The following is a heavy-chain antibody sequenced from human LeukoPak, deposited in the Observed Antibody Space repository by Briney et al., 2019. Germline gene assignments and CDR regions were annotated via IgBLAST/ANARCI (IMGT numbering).Heavy chain of an antibody. J-gene: IGHJ4*02. V-gene: IGHV4-59*01. Sequence: SETLSLTCTVSGGSISSYYWSWIRQPPGKGLEWIGYIYYSGSTNYNPSLKSRVTISVDTSKNQFSLKLSSVTAADTAVYYCVRARGTFDYWGQGTLVTVSS. D-gene: IGHD3-16*01. CDR1: GGSISSYY. CDR3: VRARGTFDY. CDR2: IYYSGST.